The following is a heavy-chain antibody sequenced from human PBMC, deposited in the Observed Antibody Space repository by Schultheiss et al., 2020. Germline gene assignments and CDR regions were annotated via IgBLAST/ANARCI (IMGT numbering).Heavy chain of an antibody. V-gene: IGHV3-20*04. CDR1: GFTFDDYG. Sequence: GGSLRLSCAASGFTFDDYGMSWVRQAPGKGLEWVSGINWNGGSTGYADSVKGRFTISRDNAKNSLYLQMNSLRAEDTAVYYCAKDHRDIVVVVAATFHYWGQGTLVTVSS. CDR2: INWNGGST. D-gene: IGHD2-15*01. J-gene: IGHJ4*02. CDR3: AKDHRDIVVVVAATFHY.